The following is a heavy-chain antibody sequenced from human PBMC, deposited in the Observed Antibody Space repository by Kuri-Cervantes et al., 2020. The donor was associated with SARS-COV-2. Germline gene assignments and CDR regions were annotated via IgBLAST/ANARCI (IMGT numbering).Heavy chain of an antibody. V-gene: IGHV1-18*01. CDR3: ARIAAAVLNTRYYFDY. D-gene: IGHD6-13*01. Sequence: ASVKVSCKASGYTFTSYGISWVRQAPGQGLEWMGWISAYNGNTNYAQKLQGRVTMTTDTSTSTAYMELRSLRSDDTAVYYCARIAAAVLNTRYYFDYWGQGTLVTVSS. J-gene: IGHJ4*02. CDR1: GYTFTSYG. CDR2: ISAYNGNT.